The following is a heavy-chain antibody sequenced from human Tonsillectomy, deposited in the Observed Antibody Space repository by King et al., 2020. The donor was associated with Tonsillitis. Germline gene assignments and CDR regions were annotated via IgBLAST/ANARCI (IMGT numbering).Heavy chain of an antibody. CDR2: ISYEGSNT. CDR3: AKPRVSSGWLGTHGFDY. Sequence: VQLVESGGGVVQPGRSLRLSCAASGFTFSSYGMHWVRQAPGKGLEWVAVISYEGSNTYYADSVQGRFTISRDNSKNTLYLQMNSLRAEDTAVFHCAKPRVSSGWLGTHGFDYWGQGTLVTVSS. CDR1: GFTFSSYG. J-gene: IGHJ4*02. D-gene: IGHD6-19*01. V-gene: IGHV3-30*18.